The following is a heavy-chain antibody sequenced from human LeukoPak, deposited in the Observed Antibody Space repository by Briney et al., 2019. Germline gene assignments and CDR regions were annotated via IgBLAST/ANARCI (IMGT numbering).Heavy chain of an antibody. CDR3: ARDSRRCQDY. D-gene: IGHD2-15*01. Sequence: GGSLRLSCSASGFSFSSYEMNWVRQAPGKGLEWVSHISHNDGSTYYAESVRGRFTISRDNARKSLYLQMNSLRAEDTAVYYCARDSRRCQDYWGQGTLVTVSS. CDR1: GFSFSSYE. V-gene: IGHV3-48*03. J-gene: IGHJ4*02. CDR2: ISHNDGST.